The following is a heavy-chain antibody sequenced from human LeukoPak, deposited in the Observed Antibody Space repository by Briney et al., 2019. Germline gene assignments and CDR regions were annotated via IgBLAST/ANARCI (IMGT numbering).Heavy chain of an antibody. CDR1: GFTFSSYS. V-gene: IGHV3-21*01. J-gene: IGHJ4*02. Sequence: GGSLRLSCAASGFTFSSYSMNWVRQAPGKGLEWVSSISSSSSYIYYADSVKGRFTISRDNAKNSLYLQMNSLRAEDTAVYYCARQVKGDGYQEDYWGQGTLVTVSS. D-gene: IGHD5-24*01. CDR3: ARQVKGDGYQEDY. CDR2: ISSSSSYI.